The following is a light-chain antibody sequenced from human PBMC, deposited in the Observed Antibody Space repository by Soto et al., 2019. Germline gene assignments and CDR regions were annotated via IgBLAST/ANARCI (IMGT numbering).Light chain of an antibody. CDR1: QSVSSN. CDR2: DAS. Sequence: EIVITQSPATLSVSPGESTTLSCRASQSVSSNLAWHQQKPGQAPRIRMYDASTRATGMGARFSGSGSGTEFTLTISSLQSEDFAVYYCQQYHNWPITFGQGTRLEMK. CDR3: QQYHNWPIT. V-gene: IGKV3-15*01. J-gene: IGKJ5*01.